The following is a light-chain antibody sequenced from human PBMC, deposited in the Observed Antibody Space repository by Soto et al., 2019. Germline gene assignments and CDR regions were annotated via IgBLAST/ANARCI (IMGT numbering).Light chain of an antibody. CDR1: HSVSSSY. J-gene: IGKJ1*01. CDR3: QQYGSSPPWT. Sequence: EIVLTQSPGTQSLSPGERATLSCRASHSVSSSYLAWYQQKPGQAPRLLIYGASSRATGIPDRFSGSGSGTDFTLTISRQEPEDFAVYYFQQYGSSPPWTFGQGTKVEIK. V-gene: IGKV3-20*01. CDR2: GAS.